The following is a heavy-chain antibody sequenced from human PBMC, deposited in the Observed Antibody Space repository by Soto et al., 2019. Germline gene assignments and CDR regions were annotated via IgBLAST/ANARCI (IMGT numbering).Heavy chain of an antibody. CDR3: ARDRISTRGDAFDL. Sequence: QVQLVQSGAEVRKPGSSVKVSCKAPGGTFSTYIISWVRQAPGQGLEWMGRIIPIPDITNYAQKFQGRVNITAERSTSTGYMELTSLKSEDTVVYYWARDRISTRGDAFDLWGQGTLVTVSS. D-gene: IGHD3-10*01. V-gene: IGHV1-69*08. CDR2: IIPIPDIT. J-gene: IGHJ3*01. CDR1: GGTFSTYI.